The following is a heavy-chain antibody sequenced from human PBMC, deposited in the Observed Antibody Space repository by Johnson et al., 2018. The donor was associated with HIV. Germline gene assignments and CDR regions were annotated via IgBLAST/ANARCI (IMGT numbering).Heavy chain of an antibody. CDR2: IWYDGSNK. V-gene: IGHV3-33*08. CDR1: GFTFSNYG. D-gene: IGHD6-6*01. CDR3: AREQSLIAAQIPDAFDI. J-gene: IGHJ3*02. Sequence: QVQLVESGGGVVQPGRSLRLSCAASGFTFSNYGMHWVRQAPGQGLEWVAVIWYDGSNKYYADSVKGRFTISRDNAKNSLYLQMNSLRAEDTAVYYCAREQSLIAAQIPDAFDIWGQGTMVTVSS.